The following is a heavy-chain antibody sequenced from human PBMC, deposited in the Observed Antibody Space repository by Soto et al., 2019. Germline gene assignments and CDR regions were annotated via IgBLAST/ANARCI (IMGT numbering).Heavy chain of an antibody. Sequence: QVQLQQWGAGQLKPSETLSLTCAVYGGSCSGYFWSWIRQPPGKGLEWLGEINHNGGTNYNPSLKSRVTISLDTSKNQFSLNLNSVTAADTAVYYCARAGVVPAASANHWGQGTLVTVSS. CDR2: INHNGGT. D-gene: IGHD2-2*01. CDR3: ARAGVVPAASANH. J-gene: IGHJ5*02. V-gene: IGHV4-34*02. CDR1: GGSCSGYF.